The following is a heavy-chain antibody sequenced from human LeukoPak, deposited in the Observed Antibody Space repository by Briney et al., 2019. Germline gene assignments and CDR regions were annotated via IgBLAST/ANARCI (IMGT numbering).Heavy chain of an antibody. CDR2: ISSSSSYI. CDR3: ARVVDHDYSDYYLDY. CDR1: GFTFSSYA. J-gene: IGHJ4*02. D-gene: IGHD4-11*01. Sequence: PGGSLRLSCAASGFTFSSYAMHWVRQAPGKGLEWVSSISSSSSYIYYADSVKGRFTISRDNSKNTLYLQMNSLRAEDTAVYYCARVVDHDYSDYYLDYWGQGTLVTVSS. V-gene: IGHV3-21*04.